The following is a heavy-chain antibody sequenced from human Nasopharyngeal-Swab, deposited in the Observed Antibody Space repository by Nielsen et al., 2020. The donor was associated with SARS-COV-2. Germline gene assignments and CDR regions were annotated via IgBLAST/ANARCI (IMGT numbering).Heavy chain of an antibody. Sequence: SVKVSCKASGGTFSSYAISWVRQAPGQGLEWMGGIIPILGIANYAQKFQGRVTITADKSTSTAYMELSSLRSEDTAVYYCARYSSSSAGGDAFDIWGQGTMVTVSS. CDR2: IIPILGIA. J-gene: IGHJ3*02. CDR1: GGTFSSYA. V-gene: IGHV1-69*10. CDR3: ARYSSSSAGGDAFDI. D-gene: IGHD6-6*01.